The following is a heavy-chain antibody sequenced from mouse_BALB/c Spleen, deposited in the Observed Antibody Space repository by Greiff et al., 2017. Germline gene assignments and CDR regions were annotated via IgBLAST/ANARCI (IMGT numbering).Heavy chain of an antibody. CDR1: GFNIKDYY. D-gene: IGHD2-1*01. Sequence: EVKLQESGAELVRSGASVKLSCTASGFNIKDYYMHWVKQRPEQGLEWIGWIDPENGDTEYAPKFQGKATMTADTSSNTAYLQLSSLTSEDTAVYYCNGGDGNFAMDYWGQGTSVTVSS. CDR3: NGGDGNFAMDY. J-gene: IGHJ4*01. CDR2: IDPENGDT. V-gene: IGHV14-4*02.